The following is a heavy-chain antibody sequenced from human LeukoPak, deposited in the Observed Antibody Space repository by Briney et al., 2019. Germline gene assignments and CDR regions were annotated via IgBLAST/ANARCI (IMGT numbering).Heavy chain of an antibody. CDR2: ISGSGGST. CDR1: GFTFTNYA. V-gene: IGHV3-23*01. Sequence: GGSLRLSCEAYGFTFTNYAMSWVRQAPGKGLQWLSGISGSGGSTYDADSVKGRSTISRDNSKNTLYLQMNSLRAEDTAVYYCAKDRMQLWGQGTLVTVSS. D-gene: IGHD1-1*01. J-gene: IGHJ4*02. CDR3: AKDRMQL.